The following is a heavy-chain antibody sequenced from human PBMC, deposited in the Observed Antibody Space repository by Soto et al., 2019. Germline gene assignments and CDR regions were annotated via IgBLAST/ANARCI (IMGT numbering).Heavy chain of an antibody. CDR1: GLSLRTTGVG. V-gene: IGHV2-5*02. D-gene: IGHD2-21*01. J-gene: IGHJ6*02. CDR3: VQTRCXXXXXEIYSSHAYYGLDV. CDR2: LYWDDDK. Sequence: QITLKESGPTLVKPTQTLTLTCTVSGLSLRTTGVGVGWVRQPPGKALEWLALLYWDDDKRYSPSLKSRLTITXXXSXXXXXXXXXXXXXXXXXXXXXVQTRCXXXXXEIYSSHAYYGLDVWGQGTTVTVSS.